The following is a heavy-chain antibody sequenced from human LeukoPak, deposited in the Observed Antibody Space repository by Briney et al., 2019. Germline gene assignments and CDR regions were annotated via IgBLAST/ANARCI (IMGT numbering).Heavy chain of an antibody. CDR3: ASQARTYYDFWSGYGHFDY. Sequence: SETLSLTCAVYGGSFSGYYWSWIRQPPGKGLEWIGEVNHSGSTNYNPSLKGRVTISVDTSKNQLSLKLSSVTAADTAVYYYASQARTYYDFWSGYGHFDYWGQGTLVTVSS. D-gene: IGHD3-3*01. CDR1: GGSFSGYY. CDR2: VNHSGST. J-gene: IGHJ4*02. V-gene: IGHV4-34*01.